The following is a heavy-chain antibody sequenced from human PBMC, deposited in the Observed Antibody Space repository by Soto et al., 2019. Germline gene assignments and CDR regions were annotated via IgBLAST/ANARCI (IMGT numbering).Heavy chain of an antibody. CDR3: ARCRRLGELSLYRLYYYYYGMDV. Sequence: ASETLSLTCAVYGGSFSGYYWSWIRQPPGKGLEWIGEINHSGSTNYNPSLKSRVTISVDTSKNQFSLKLSSVTAADTAVYYCARCRRLGELSLYRLYYYYYGMDVWGQGTTVTVS. CDR1: GGSFSGYY. D-gene: IGHD3-16*02. V-gene: IGHV4-34*01. J-gene: IGHJ6*02. CDR2: INHSGST.